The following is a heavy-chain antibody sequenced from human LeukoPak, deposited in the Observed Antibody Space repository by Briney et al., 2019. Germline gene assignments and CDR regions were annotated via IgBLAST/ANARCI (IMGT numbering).Heavy chain of an antibody. Sequence: SETLSLTCTVSGGSISSSSYYWGWIRQPPGKGLEWIGSIYYSGSTYYNPSLKSRVTISVDTSKNQFSLKLSSVTAADTAVYYCARRGYSSSWYGGWGGYFDYWGQGTLVTVSS. D-gene: IGHD6-13*01. V-gene: IGHV4-39*01. J-gene: IGHJ4*02. CDR2: IYYSGST. CDR1: GGSISSSSYY. CDR3: ARRGYSSSWYGGWGGYFDY.